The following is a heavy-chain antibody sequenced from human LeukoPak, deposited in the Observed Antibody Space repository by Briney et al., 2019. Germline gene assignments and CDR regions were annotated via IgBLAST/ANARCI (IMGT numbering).Heavy chain of an antibody. Sequence: SETLSLTCTVSGGSISSGDYYWSWIRQHPGKGLEWIGYIYYSGSTYYNPSLKSRVTISVYTSKNQFSLKLSSVTAADTAVYYCARGAAVAGTIDYWGQGTLVTVSS. CDR1: GGSISSGDYY. J-gene: IGHJ4*02. CDR3: ARGAAVAGTIDY. CDR2: IYYSGST. V-gene: IGHV4-31*03. D-gene: IGHD6-19*01.